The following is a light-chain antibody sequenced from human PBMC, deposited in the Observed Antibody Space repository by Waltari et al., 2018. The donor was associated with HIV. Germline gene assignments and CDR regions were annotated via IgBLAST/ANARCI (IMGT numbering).Light chain of an antibody. CDR2: GTS. J-gene: IGKJ2*01. Sequence: EIVLTQSTDPLSLSAGQRDPLSCRASQSLSSKFLAWYQQRPGQAPRLLISGTSDRATGIPDRFSGSGSGTDFTLTISRLEPEDSAVYHCQQYDKSLTFGQGTKLEI. CDR1: QSLSSKF. V-gene: IGKV3-20*01. CDR3: QQYDKSLT.